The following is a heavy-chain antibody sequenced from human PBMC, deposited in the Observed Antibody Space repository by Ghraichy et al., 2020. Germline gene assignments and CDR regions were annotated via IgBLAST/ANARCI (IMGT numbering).Heavy chain of an antibody. V-gene: IGHV4-39*01. Sequence: SETLSLTCTVSGGSISSSNYYWGWIRQPPGKGLEWIGSIYYSGSTFYNPSLKSRVTISVDTSKNQFSLKLSSVTAADTAVYYCARRGRSAWYFDYWGQGTLVTVSS. CDR2: IYYSGST. J-gene: IGHJ4*02. CDR3: ARRGRSAWYFDY. CDR1: GGSISSSNYY. D-gene: IGHD6-19*01.